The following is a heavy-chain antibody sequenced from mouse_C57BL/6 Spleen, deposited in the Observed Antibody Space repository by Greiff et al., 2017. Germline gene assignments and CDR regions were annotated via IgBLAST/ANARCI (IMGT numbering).Heavy chain of an antibody. CDR2: INPSSGYT. CDR3: ARFDYDRNWYCDV. CDR1: GYTFTSYT. J-gene: IGHJ1*03. Sequence: QVQLQQSGAELARPGASVKMSCKASGYTFTSYTMHWVKQRPGQGLEWIGYINPSSGYTKYNQKFKDKATLTADKSSSTAYMQLSSLTSEDSAVXYCARFDYDRNWYCDVWGTGTTVTVSS. D-gene: IGHD2-4*01. V-gene: IGHV1-4*01.